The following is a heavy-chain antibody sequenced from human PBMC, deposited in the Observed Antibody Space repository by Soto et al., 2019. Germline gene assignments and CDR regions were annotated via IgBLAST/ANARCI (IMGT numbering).Heavy chain of an antibody. CDR3: ARGPVTTQIQVRWFDP. J-gene: IGHJ5*02. CDR2: IYYSGST. V-gene: IGHV4-30-4*01. D-gene: IGHD4-17*01. CDR1: GGSISSGDYY. Sequence: PSETLSLTCTVSGGSISSGDYYWSWIRQPPGKGLEWIGYIYYSGSTYYNPSLKSRVTISVDTSKNQFSLKLSSVTAADTAVYYCARGPVTTQIQVRWFDPWGQGTLVTVSS.